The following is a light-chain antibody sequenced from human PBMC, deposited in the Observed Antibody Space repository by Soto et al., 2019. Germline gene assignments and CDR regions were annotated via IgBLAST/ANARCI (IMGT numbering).Light chain of an antibody. J-gene: IGLJ2*01. CDR2: EVS. CDR3: SSYTSSSTGVV. Sequence: QSALTQPASVSGSPGQSITISCTGTSSDVGGYNYVSWYQQHPGKAPKLMIYEVSNRPSGVSNRFSGPKSGNTASLTISGLQAEDEADYYCSSYTSSSTGVVFGGGTKLTVL. V-gene: IGLV2-14*01. CDR1: SSDVGGYNY.